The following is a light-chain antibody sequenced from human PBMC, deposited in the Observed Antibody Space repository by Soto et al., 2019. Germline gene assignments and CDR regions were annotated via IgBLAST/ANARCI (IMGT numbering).Light chain of an antibody. J-gene: IGLJ2*01. V-gene: IGLV2-14*01. CDR3: ASYTISNTVS. CDR2: DVS. Sequence: QSALTQPASVSGSPGQSITISCTGTSDDVGGYNYVSWYQQHPGKAPKLVIYDVSNRPSGVSNRFSGSKSGNTASRTISGLQAEDEADYYCASYTISNTVSFGGGTKLPAL. CDR1: SDDVGGYNY.